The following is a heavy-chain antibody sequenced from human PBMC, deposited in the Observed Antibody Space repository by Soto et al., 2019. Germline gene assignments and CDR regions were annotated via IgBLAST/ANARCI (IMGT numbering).Heavy chain of an antibody. Sequence: GGSLRLSCVASGFVFKNYEMNWVRQAPGKGLEWISYISNSGNTVYVADSMRGRFTISRDNAKNSLFLQMNSLRADDTAVYYCARDIDNRDYYYGLDVWGQGTTVTVSS. CDR2: ISNSGNTV. D-gene: IGHD1-20*01. V-gene: IGHV3-48*03. CDR3: ARDIDNRDYYYGLDV. J-gene: IGHJ6*02. CDR1: GFVFKNYE.